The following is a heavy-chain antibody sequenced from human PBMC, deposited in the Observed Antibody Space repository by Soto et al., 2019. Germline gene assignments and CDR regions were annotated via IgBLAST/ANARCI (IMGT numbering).Heavy chain of an antibody. D-gene: IGHD2-8*01. Sequence: QVQLVESGGGLVKPGGSLRLSCAASGFTFSDYYMSWIRQAPGKGLEWVSYISSSGSTIYYADSVKGRFSISRDNAKNSLYLQMNSLRAEDTAVYYCARAEGGYCTNGVCYGGDAFDIWGQGTMVTVSS. J-gene: IGHJ3*02. CDR1: GFTFSDYY. CDR3: ARAEGGYCTNGVCYGGDAFDI. V-gene: IGHV3-11*01. CDR2: ISSSGSTI.